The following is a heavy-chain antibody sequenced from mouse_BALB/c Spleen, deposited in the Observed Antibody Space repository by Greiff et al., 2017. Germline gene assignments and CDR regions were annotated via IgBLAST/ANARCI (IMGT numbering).Heavy chain of an antibody. D-gene: IGHD2-4*01. J-gene: IGHJ3*01. V-gene: IGHV1-39*01. CDR2: INPYYGST. CDR3: ARRDYDAFAY. CDR1: GYSFTDYI. Sequence: EVQLQQTGPELVKPGASVKISCKASGYSFTDYIMLWVKQSHGKSLEWIGNINPYYGSTSYNLKFKGKATLTVDKSSSTAYMQLNSLTSEDSAVYYCARRDYDAFAYWGQGTLVTVSA.